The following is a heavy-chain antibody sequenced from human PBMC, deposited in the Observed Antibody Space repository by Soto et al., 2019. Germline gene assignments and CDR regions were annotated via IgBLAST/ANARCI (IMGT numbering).Heavy chain of an antibody. J-gene: IGHJ4*02. V-gene: IGHV4-34*01. CDR1: GGSFSGYY. CDR3: ARTDYGDYLPY. D-gene: IGHD4-17*01. Sequence: QVQLQQWGAGLLKPSETLSLTCAVYGGSFSGYYWTWIRQPPGEGLEWIGEINHSGSTNHNPSLKSRVTISVDTSKNQFSLKLSSVTAADTAVYFCARTDYGDYLPYWGRGTLVTVSS. CDR2: INHSGST.